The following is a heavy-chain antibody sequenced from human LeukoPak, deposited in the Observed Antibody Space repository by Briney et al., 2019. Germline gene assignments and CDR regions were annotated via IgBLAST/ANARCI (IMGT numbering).Heavy chain of an antibody. D-gene: IGHD6-25*01. Sequence: GGSLRLSCEASGFTFTSYWMHWVRQATGKGLVCVSRIKSDGSSTNYADSVKGRFTISRDNAKNTVYLQMNSLRAEDTAVYYCASSLAALIWGQGTLVTVPS. CDR1: GFTFTSYW. V-gene: IGHV3-74*01. CDR3: ASSLAALI. J-gene: IGHJ4*02. CDR2: IKSDGSST.